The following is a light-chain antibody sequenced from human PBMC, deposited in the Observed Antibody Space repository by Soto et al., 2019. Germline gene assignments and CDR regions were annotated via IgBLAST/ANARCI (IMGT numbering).Light chain of an antibody. J-gene: IGKJ1*01. CDR2: GAS. Sequence: EIVLTKSPGTLSLSPGERATLSCRASQSVRSSYLAWYQQKPGQAPRLLIYGASSRATGIPDRFSGSGSGTEFTLTISRLEAEDFAVYYCQQYGSSPWTFGQGTKVEIK. CDR3: QQYGSSPWT. V-gene: IGKV3-20*01. CDR1: QSVRSSY.